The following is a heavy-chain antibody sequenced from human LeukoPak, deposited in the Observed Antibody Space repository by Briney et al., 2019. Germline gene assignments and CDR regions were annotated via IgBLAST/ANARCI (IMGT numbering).Heavy chain of an antibody. D-gene: IGHD5-12*01. J-gene: IGHJ4*02. V-gene: IGHV3-21*01. Sequence: GESLKISCAASGFTFSSYSMNWVRQAPGKGLEWVSSIGSSSSYTFYADSVRGRFTISRDNAKNSLYLQMNSLRAEDTAVYYCARGTTGGYSPSHWGQGTLVTVSS. CDR3: ARGTTGGYSPSH. CDR1: GFTFSSYS. CDR2: IGSSSSYT.